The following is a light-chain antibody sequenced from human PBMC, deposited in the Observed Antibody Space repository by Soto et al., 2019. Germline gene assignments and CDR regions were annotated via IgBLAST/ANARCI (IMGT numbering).Light chain of an antibody. Sequence: DIQMTQSPSTLSASVGDRVTITCRASQSISSWLAWYQQKPGKAPKLLIYDASSLESGVPSRFSDSGSGTEFTLTISSLQPDDFATYYCQQYNSYSGGTFGQGTKVEIK. CDR1: QSISSW. CDR3: QQYNSYSGGT. V-gene: IGKV1-5*01. J-gene: IGKJ1*01. CDR2: DAS.